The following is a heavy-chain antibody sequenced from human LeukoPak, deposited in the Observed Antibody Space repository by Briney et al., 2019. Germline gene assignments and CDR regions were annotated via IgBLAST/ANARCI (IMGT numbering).Heavy chain of an antibody. CDR1: GFTFSSYG. V-gene: IGHV3-30*18. Sequence: GRSLRLSCAASGFTFSSYGMHWVRQAPGKGLEWVAVISYDGSNKYYADSVKGRFTISRDNSKNTLYLQMNSLRAEDTAVYYCAKDFEWFGESRTPVFDYWGQGTLVTVSS. CDR3: AKDFEWFGESRTPVFDY. D-gene: IGHD3-10*01. J-gene: IGHJ4*02. CDR2: ISYDGSNK.